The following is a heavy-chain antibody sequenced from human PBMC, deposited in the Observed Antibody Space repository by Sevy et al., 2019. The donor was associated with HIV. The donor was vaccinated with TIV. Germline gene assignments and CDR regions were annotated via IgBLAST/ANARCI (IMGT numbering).Heavy chain of an antibody. CDR1: GDSISSGNHW. CDR3: ARDGIRGDYYHGMDV. V-gene: IGHV4-61*02. D-gene: IGHD3-10*01. Sequence: SETLSLTCTVSGDSISSGNHWWSWIRQPAGKGREWIGRVYSSGRTMYNSSLKSRVTMSVDTSKNQFSLMVSSLIAADTAIYYCARDGIRGDYYHGMDVWGQGTTVTVSS. J-gene: IGHJ6*02. CDR2: VYSSGRT.